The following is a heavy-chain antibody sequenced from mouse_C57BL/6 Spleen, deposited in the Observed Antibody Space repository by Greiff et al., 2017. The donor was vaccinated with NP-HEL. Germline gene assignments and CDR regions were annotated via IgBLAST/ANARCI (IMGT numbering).Heavy chain of an antibody. D-gene: IGHD3-3*01. Sequence: VQLQQSGAELVKPGASVKLSCKASGYTFTSYWMQWVKQRPGQGLEWIGEIDPSDSYTNYNQKFKGKATLTVDTSSSTAYMQLSSLTSEDSAVYYWARRAWGDDWGQGTTLTVSS. J-gene: IGHJ2*01. CDR3: ARRAWGDD. CDR2: IDPSDSYT. V-gene: IGHV1-50*01. CDR1: GYTFTSYW.